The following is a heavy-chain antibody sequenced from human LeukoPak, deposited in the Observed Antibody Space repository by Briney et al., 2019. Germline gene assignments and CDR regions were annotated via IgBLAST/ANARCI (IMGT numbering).Heavy chain of an antibody. CDR1: GYSISSGYY. CDR2: FYHSGST. CDR3: ARGPTPTNYFDF. V-gene: IGHV4-38-2*02. J-gene: IGHJ4*02. Sequence: SETLSLTCTVSGYSISSGYYWGWIRQPPGKGLEWIANFYHSGSTYYNPSLKSRVTISLDTSKNQFSLKLSSVTAADTAAYYCARGPTPTNYFDFWGQGTLVTVSS. D-gene: IGHD3-10*01.